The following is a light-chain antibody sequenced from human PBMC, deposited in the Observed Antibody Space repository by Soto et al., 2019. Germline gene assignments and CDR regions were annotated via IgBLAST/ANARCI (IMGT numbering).Light chain of an antibody. CDR1: SSNIGKNV. CDR3: AAWDDSLIGHV. V-gene: IGLV1-36*01. CDR2: YDD. Sequence: QSVLTQPPSVSGAPRQRVTISCSGTSSNIGKNVVTWYQQLPGKPPELLIFYDDLVSSGVSDRFSGSKAGSSAFLAISGLQSEDEADYYCAAWDDSLIGHVFGTGTKLTVL. J-gene: IGLJ1*01.